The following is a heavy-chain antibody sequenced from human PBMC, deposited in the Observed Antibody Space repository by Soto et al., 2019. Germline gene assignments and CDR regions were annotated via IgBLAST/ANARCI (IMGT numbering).Heavy chain of an antibody. CDR2: IYYSGST. V-gene: IGHV4-39*01. D-gene: IGHD2-21*02. CDR1: GGSISSSSYY. CDR3: ARLEDCGGDCYDAFDI. Sequence: SETLSLTCTVSGGSISSSSYYWGWIRQPPGKGLEWIGSIYYSGSTYYNPSLKSRVTISVDTSKNQFSLKLSSVTAADTAVYYCARLEDCGGDCYDAFDIWAQRTTVTVSS. J-gene: IGHJ3*02.